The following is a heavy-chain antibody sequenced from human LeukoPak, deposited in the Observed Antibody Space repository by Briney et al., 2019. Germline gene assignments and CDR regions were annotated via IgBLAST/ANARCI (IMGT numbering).Heavy chain of an antibody. CDR1: GGTFSSYA. CDR3: ATDGAGDYLNH. J-gene: IGHJ4*02. V-gene: IGHV1-24*01. D-gene: IGHD4-17*01. Sequence: SVKVSCKASGGTFSSYAISWVRQAPGQGLEWMGGFNPEDGETFYAQKFQSRVNMTEDTSTDTAYMELSSLSYDDTAVYYCATDGAGDYLNHWGQGTLVTVSS. CDR2: FNPEDGET.